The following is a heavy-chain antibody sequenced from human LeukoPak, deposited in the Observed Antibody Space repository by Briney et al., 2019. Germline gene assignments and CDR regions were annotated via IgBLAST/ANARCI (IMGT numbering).Heavy chain of an antibody. D-gene: IGHD1-14*01. J-gene: IGHJ3*01. CDR2: ISGSGGST. CDR1: GFTFSTYA. CDR3: AKRITVVARDAFDF. V-gene: IGHV3-23*01. Sequence: GGSLRLSCAASGFTFSTYAMSWVRQAPGKGLEWVSSISGSGGSTFYADSVKGRFTISRDNSKNTLYLQMNSLRAEDTAVYYCAKRITVVARDAFDFWGQGAMVTVSS.